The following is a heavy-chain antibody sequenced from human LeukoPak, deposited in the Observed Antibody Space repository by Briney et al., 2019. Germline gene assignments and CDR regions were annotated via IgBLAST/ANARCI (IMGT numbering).Heavy chain of an antibody. J-gene: IGHJ4*02. CDR2: IYYSGST. CDR3: ARLDDSNFGY. Sequence: SETLSLTCTVSGGSISSSSYYWGWIRQPPGKGLEWIGSIYYSGSTYYNPSLKSRVTISVDTPKNQFSLKLSSVTAADTAVYYCARLDDSNFGYWGQGTLVTVSS. D-gene: IGHD3-22*01. CDR1: GGSISSSSYY. V-gene: IGHV4-39*01.